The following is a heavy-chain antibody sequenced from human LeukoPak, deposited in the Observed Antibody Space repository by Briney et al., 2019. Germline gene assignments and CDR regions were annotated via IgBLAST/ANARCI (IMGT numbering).Heavy chain of an antibody. V-gene: IGHV3-7*01. D-gene: IGHD2-21*01. CDR3: ARGGSKSGYSIY. CDR2: IKPDGSEK. J-gene: IGHJ4*02. Sequence: QSGGSLRLSCVASEFTFSNYWMTWVRQAPGKGLEWVANIKPDGSEKYYVDSVKGRFTISRDNAKSSLYLQMNSLRAEDTAVYYCARGGSKSGYSIYWGQGTLVTVSS. CDR1: EFTFSNYW.